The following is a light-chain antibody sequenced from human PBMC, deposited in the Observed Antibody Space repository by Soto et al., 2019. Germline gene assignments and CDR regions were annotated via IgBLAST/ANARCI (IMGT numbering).Light chain of an antibody. V-gene: IGKV1-39*01. Sequence: DIQMTQSPSSLSASVGDRVTITCRASQSISSYLNWYQQKPGKAPKLLIYAASSLQSGVPSRFSGSGSGTDFTLTISSMQPEDFATYYCQPSYSTPHTCGQGTKLEIK. CDR3: QPSYSTPHT. CDR2: AAS. J-gene: IGKJ2*01. CDR1: QSISSY.